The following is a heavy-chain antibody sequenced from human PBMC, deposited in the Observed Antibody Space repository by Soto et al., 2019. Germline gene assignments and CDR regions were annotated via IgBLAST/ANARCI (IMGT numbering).Heavy chain of an antibody. CDR1: GGTFSSYA. D-gene: IGHD3-22*01. V-gene: IGHV1-69*06. Sequence: QVQLVQSGAEVKKPGSSVKVSCKASGGTFSSYAISWVRQAPGQGLEWMGGIIPIFGTANYAQKFQGRVTNTADKSKSTAYMELSSLRSEDTVVYCCARDGYDSSGYYYAASAFDIWGQGTMVTVSS. CDR3: ARDGYDSSGYYYAASAFDI. CDR2: IIPIFGTA. J-gene: IGHJ3*02.